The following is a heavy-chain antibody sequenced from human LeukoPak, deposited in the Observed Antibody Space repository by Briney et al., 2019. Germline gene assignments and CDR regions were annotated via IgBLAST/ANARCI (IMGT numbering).Heavy chain of an antibody. CDR2: TNPKSGNT. D-gene: IGHD5-18*01. V-gene: IGHV1-8*01. CDR3: ARGVNSQGTAMVLFDS. J-gene: IGHJ4*02. Sequence: ASVKVSCKASGYTFTNHDINWVRQASGQGLEWMGWTNPKSGNTGYLQKFQGRVTMTRDTSMSTAFMELSSLTSEDTAVYYCARGVNSQGTAMVLFDSWGQGSLVTVSA. CDR1: GYTFTNHD.